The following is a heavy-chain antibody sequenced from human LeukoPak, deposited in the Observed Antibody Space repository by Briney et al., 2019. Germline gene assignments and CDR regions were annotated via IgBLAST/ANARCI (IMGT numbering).Heavy chain of an antibody. Sequence: SETLSLTCAVYGGSFSGYYWSWIRQPPGKGLEWIGEINHSGSTNYNPSLESRVTISVDTSKNQFSLKLSSVTAADTAVYYCARRGRLPNDYWGQGTLVSVSS. CDR2: INHSGST. CDR1: GGSFSGYY. CDR3: ARRGRLPNDY. V-gene: IGHV4-34*01. D-gene: IGHD6-25*01. J-gene: IGHJ4*02.